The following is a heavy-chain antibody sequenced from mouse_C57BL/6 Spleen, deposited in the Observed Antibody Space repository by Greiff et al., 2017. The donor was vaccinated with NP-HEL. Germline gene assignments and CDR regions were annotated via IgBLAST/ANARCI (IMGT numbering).Heavy chain of an antibody. V-gene: IGHV5-17*01. CDR2: ISSGSSTI. J-gene: IGHJ3*01. CDR1: GFTFSDYG. CDR3: ARAWFAY. Sequence: EVQRVESGGGLVKPGGSLKLSCAASGFTFSDYGMHWVRQAPETGLEWVAYISSGSSTIYYADPLKGRFTISRDKAKNTLFLQMTSRRAEDTAMYYCARAWFAYWGQGTLVTVSA.